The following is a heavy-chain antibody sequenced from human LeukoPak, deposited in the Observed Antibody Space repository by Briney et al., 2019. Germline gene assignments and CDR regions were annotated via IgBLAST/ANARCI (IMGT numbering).Heavy chain of an antibody. CDR2: ISGSSRSI. CDR3: ARRADTDYSYAMDV. CDR1: GFTLSSYW. V-gene: IGHV3-48*02. D-gene: IGHD5-18*01. Sequence: PGGSLRLSCAASGFTLSSYWMHWVRQAPGKGLEWLSHISGSSRSIYYADSVKGRFTISRENAKNSLYLQMNSLRDEDTAVYYCARRADTDYSYAMDVWGQGTTVTVSS. J-gene: IGHJ6*02.